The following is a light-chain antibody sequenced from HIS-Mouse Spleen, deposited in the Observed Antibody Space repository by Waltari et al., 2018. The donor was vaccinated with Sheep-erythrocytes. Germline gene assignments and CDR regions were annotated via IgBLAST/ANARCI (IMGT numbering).Light chain of an antibody. V-gene: IGLV1-44*01. Sequence: QSVLTQPPSASGTPGQRVTTSCSGSSTNIRSNTVNWYQQLPGTAPKPLIYSNKQRPSGVPDRFSGSKSGTSDSLAISGLQSEDEADYYCAAWDDSLNGVVFGGGTKLTVL. J-gene: IGLJ2*01. CDR1: STNIRSNT. CDR2: SNK. CDR3: AAWDDSLNGVV.